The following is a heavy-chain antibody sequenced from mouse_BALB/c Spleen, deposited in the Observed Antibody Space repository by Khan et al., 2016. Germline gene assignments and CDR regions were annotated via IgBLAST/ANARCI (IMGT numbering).Heavy chain of an antibody. CDR3: ASYYDYDGGFAY. V-gene: IGHV2-6-7*01. CDR2: IWGDGST. J-gene: IGHJ3*01. Sequence: QVQLQESGPGLVAPSQSLSITCTVSGFSLTGFSVNWVRQPPGKALEWLGMIWGDGSTDYNSALKSRLSFSKDDSKSQVFLKMNSLQTDDTARYFCASYYDYDGGFAYWGQGTLVTVSA. D-gene: IGHD2-4*01. CDR1: GFSLTGFS.